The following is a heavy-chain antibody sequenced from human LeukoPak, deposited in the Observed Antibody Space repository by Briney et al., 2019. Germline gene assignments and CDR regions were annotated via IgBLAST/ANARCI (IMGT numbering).Heavy chain of an antibody. CDR3: ARGGGELPSYSGSYYANY. CDR2: ISGGGGNT. J-gene: IGHJ4*02. V-gene: IGHV3-23*01. D-gene: IGHD1-26*01. Sequence: GGSLRLSCAASGFTFSTYAMSWVRQAPGKGLEWVSAISGGGGNTYYADSVRGRFTISRDNSKNTLYLHMNSLRAEDTAVYYCARGGGELPSYSGSYYANYWGQGTLVTVSS. CDR1: GFTFSTYA.